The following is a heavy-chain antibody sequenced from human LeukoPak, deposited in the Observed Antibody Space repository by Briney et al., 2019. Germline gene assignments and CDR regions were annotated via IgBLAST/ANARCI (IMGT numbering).Heavy chain of an antibody. Sequence: GGSLRLSCAASGFTFSSYAMSWVRQAPGKGLEWVSAISGSGGSTYYADSVKGRFTISRDSSKNTLYLQMNSLRAEDTAVYYCANGGYCSGGSCYSGPALDYFDYWGQGTLVSVSS. J-gene: IGHJ4*02. CDR2: ISGSGGST. CDR3: ANGGYCSGGSCYSGPALDYFDY. CDR1: GFTFSSYA. V-gene: IGHV3-23*01. D-gene: IGHD2-15*01.